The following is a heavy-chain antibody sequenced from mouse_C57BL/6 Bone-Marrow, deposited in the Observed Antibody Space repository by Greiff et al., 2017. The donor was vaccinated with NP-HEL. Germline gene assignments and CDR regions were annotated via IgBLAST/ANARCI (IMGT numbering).Heavy chain of an antibody. CDR3: AIRDYDYDGGAGYAMDY. V-gene: IGHV1-74*01. D-gene: IGHD2-4*01. J-gene: IGHJ4*01. CDR1: GYTFTSYW. Sequence: QVQLQQPGAELVKPGASVKVSCKASGYTFTSYWMHWVKQRPGQGLEWIGRIHPSDSDTNYNQKFKGKATLTVDKSSSTAYMQLGSLASEDSAVYYCAIRDYDYDGGAGYAMDYWGQGTSVTVSS. CDR2: IHPSDSDT.